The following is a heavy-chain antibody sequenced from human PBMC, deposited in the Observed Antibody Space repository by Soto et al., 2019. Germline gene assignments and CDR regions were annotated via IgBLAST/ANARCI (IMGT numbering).Heavy chain of an antibody. CDR3: ARVSIKQFACDP. J-gene: IGHJ5*02. CDR1: GGSISSGGYY. Sequence: SETLSLTCTVSGGSISSGGYYWSWIRQHPGKGLEWIGYIYYSGSTYYNPSLKSRVTISVDTSKNQFSLKLSSVTAADTAVYYCARVSIKQFACDPWGQGTLVTVSS. CDR2: IYYSGST. V-gene: IGHV4-31*03. D-gene: IGHD3-10*01.